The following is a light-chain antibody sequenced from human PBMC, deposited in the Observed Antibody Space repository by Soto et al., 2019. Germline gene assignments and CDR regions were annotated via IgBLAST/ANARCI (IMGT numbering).Light chain of an antibody. CDR1: QPISIY. J-gene: IGKJ2*01. V-gene: IGKV1-39*01. CDR2: AAS. CDR3: LQSYRTPHT. Sequence: DIQMTQSPSSLSASVGDRVTMTCRASQPISIYLNWYQQKPGKAPKILIYAASRLRSGVPSRFSADGSGTDFTLTISSLQPEDFATYYCLQSYRTPHTFGQGTKLETK.